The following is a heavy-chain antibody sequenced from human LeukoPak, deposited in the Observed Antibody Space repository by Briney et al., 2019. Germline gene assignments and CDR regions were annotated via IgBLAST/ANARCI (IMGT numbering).Heavy chain of an antibody. J-gene: IGHJ4*02. CDR3: TRVECIDGSCYTVDY. Sequence: PSETLSLTCTVSGGSITSRTYYWSWIRQPPGKGLEWIGSIHYSGSTYYSPSLKSRVTISVDTSKNQFSLILRSVTAADTAVYYCTRVECIDGSCYTVDYWGPGTLVIVSS. CDR1: GGSITSRTYY. CDR2: IHYSGST. V-gene: IGHV4-39*07. D-gene: IGHD2-15*01.